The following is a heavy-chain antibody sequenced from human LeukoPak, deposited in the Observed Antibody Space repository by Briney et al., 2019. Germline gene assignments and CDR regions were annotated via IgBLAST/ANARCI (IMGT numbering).Heavy chain of an antibody. CDR3: AKESGKFDY. CDR2: ISADGGTT. CDR1: GLNFADYA. Sequence: GGALRLSCVVSGLNFADYAMHWVRQPPGKGLEWVYLISADGGTTFSADSVKGRFTIARDNSKNSLYLQMNSLRSEDTAMYFCAKESGKFDYWGQGTLVAVST. J-gene: IGHJ4*02. V-gene: IGHV3-43*02.